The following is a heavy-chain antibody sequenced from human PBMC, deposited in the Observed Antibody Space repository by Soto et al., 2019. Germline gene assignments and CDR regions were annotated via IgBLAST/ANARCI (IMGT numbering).Heavy chain of an antibody. J-gene: IGHJ4*02. Sequence: SLRLSCAASGFTFSSYAMSWVRQAPGKGLEWVANLNQGANEKNYVDSVKGRFAVSRDNAKSTLYLQMDSLSADDTAVYYCARDPGWGALDYWGRGTLVTVSS. D-gene: IGHD7-27*01. V-gene: IGHV3-7*01. CDR3: ARDPGWGALDY. CDR2: LNQGANEK. CDR1: GFTFSSYA.